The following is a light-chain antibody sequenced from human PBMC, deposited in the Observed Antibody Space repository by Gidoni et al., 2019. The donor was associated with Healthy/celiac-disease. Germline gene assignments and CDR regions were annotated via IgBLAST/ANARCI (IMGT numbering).Light chain of an antibody. J-gene: IGKJ3*01. Sequence: DIQMTQSPSSLSASVGDRVTITCRASQSISSYLNWYQQKPGKAPKLLIYAASRLQSGVPSRFSGSGSGTDFTLTISSLQPEDFATYYCQQSYSTLGVTFGPGTKVDIK. CDR2: AAS. CDR1: QSISSY. CDR3: QQSYSTLGVT. V-gene: IGKV1-39*01.